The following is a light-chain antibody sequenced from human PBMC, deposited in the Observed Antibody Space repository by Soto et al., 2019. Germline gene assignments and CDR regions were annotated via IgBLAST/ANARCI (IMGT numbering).Light chain of an antibody. CDR1: QTVLDSFNNKDY. J-gene: IGKJ1*01. CDR3: QQSYSTPRT. V-gene: IGKV4-1*01. CDR2: WAS. Sequence: DIVMTQSPDSLAVSLGERATINCKSSQTVLDSFNNKDYLTWYQQKPGQPPKLLIYWASTREFGVPDRFSGSGSGTDFTLSISSLQAEDVAVYYCQQSYSTPRTFGHGTKVEIK.